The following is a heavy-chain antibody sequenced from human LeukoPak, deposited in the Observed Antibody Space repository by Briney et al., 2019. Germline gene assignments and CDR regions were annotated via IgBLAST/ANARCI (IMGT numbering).Heavy chain of an antibody. J-gene: IGHJ5*02. CDR1: GGTFSSYT. CDR3: ARVSHYYDSSGYTAENWFDP. CDR2: IIPILGIA. V-gene: IGHV1-69*02. D-gene: IGHD3-22*01. Sequence: ASVKVSCKASGGTFSSYTISWVRQAPGQGLEWVGRIIPILGIANYAQKFQGRVTITADKSTSTAYMELSSLRSEDTAVYYCARVSHYYDSSGYTAENWFDPWGQGTPVTVSS.